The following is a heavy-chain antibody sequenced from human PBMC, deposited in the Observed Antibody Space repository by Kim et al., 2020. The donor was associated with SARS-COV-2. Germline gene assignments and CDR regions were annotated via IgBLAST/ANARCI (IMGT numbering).Heavy chain of an antibody. CDR1: GFAFSSYT. V-gene: IGHV3-30*14. D-gene: IGHD3-3*01. J-gene: IGHJ6*02. Sequence: GGSLRLSCAASGFAFSSYTMNWVRQAPGKGLEWVATLSYDGSSEYYADSVKGRFTVSRDNSRNTLYLQMNSLRIDDTAVFYCARDLSGLGPFSVFYAYHGMDVWGQGTTVTVSS. CDR2: LSYDGSSE. CDR3: ARDLSGLGPFSVFYAYHGMDV.